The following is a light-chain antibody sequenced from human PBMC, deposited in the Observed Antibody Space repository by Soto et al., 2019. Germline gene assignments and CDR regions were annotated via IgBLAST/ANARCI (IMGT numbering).Light chain of an antibody. CDR3: CSYAGNFTLV. CDR1: RSDVGGYNI. V-gene: IGLV2-23*01. Sequence: QSVLTQPASVSGSPGQSISISCTGTRSDVGGYNIVSWYQQHPGKAPKLMIYEGNKRPSGVSYRFSGSKSGNTASLTISGLQAEDEADYHCCSYAGNFTLVFGGATKLTVL. CDR2: EGN. J-gene: IGLJ2*01.